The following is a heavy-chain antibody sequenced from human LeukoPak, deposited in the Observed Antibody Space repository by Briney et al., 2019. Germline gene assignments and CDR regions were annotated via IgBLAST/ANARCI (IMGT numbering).Heavy chain of an antibody. CDR1: GYTFTSYY. CDR2: INPSGGST. Sequence: VASVKVSCKASGYTFTSYYMHWVRQAPGQGLEWMGIINPSGGSTSYAQKFQGRVTMTRDTSTSTVYMELSSLRSEDTAVYYCASGEDNHYYDSSGYPLGYWGQGTLVTVSS. D-gene: IGHD3-22*01. J-gene: IGHJ4*02. V-gene: IGHV1-46*01. CDR3: ASGEDNHYYDSSGYPLGY.